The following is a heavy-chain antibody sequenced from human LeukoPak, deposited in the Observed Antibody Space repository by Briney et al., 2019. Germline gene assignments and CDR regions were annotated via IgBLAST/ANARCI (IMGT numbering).Heavy chain of an antibody. J-gene: IGHJ4*02. CDR2: ISAYNGNT. V-gene: IGHV1-18*01. CDR3: ARGPPHYYDSSCYMNY. Sequence: ASVKVSCKASGYTFTSYGISWVRQAPGQGLEWMGWISAYNGNTNYAQKLQGRVTMTKDTSTSTAYMELRRLRSDGTSAYYFARGPPHYYDSSCYMNYWGQGNLVTVSS. CDR1: GYTFTSYG. D-gene: IGHD3-22*01.